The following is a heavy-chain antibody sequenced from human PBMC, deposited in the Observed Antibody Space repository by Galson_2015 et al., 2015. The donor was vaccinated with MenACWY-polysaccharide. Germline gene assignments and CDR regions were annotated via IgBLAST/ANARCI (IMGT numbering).Heavy chain of an antibody. CDR1: GFTFSSYE. Sequence: SLRLSCAASGFTFSSYEMNWVRQAPGKGLEWVSYISSSGSTIYYADSVKGRFTISRDNAKNSLYLQMNSLRAEDTAVYYCARDRGYSGYDPWYFDYWGQGTLVTVSS. D-gene: IGHD5-12*01. J-gene: IGHJ4*02. CDR2: ISSSGSTI. V-gene: IGHV3-48*03. CDR3: ARDRGYSGYDPWYFDY.